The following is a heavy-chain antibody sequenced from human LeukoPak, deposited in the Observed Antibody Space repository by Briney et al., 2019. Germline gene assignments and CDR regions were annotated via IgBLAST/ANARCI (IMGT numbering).Heavy chain of an antibody. Sequence: SVKVSCKAPGGTFSSYAISWVRQAPGQGLEWMGGIIPIFGTANYAQKFQGRVTITADESTSTAYMELSSLRSEDTAVYYCAAGIAAAGGPCDYWGQGTLVTVSS. CDR3: AAGIAAAGGPCDY. CDR1: GGTFSSYA. CDR2: IIPIFGTA. J-gene: IGHJ4*02. V-gene: IGHV1-69*13. D-gene: IGHD6-13*01.